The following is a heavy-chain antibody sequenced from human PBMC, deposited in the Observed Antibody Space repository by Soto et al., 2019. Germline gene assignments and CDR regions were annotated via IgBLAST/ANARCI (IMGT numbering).Heavy chain of an antibody. CDR3: ARDGGSGTPVAGSQDRNMYFGMDV. CDR1: GFTVSGNS. V-gene: IGHV3-53*01. Sequence: EVQLLDSGGDLIQPGGSLRLSCGASGFTVSGNSLSWVRQAPGKGLEWVSYIFIDGSTYYADSVRGRFTISRDNSKNTLYLQMNNLRAEDTAVYYCARDGGSGTPVAGSQDRNMYFGMDVWGQGTKVIVSS. J-gene: IGHJ6*02. D-gene: IGHD6-19*01. CDR2: IFIDGST.